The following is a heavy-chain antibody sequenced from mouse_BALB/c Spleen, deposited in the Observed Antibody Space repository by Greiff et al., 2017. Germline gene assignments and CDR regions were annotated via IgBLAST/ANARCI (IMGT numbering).Heavy chain of an antibody. CDR2: INPDSSTI. Sequence: EVQRVESGGGLVQPGGSLKLSCAASGFDFSRYWMSWVRQAPGKGLEWIGEINPDSSTINYTPSLKDKFIISRDNAKNTLYLQMSKVRSEDTALYYCARRGDGYYYAMDYWGQGTSVTVSS. CDR3: ARRGDGYYYAMDY. CDR1: GFDFSRYW. J-gene: IGHJ4*01. D-gene: IGHD2-3*01. V-gene: IGHV4-1*02.